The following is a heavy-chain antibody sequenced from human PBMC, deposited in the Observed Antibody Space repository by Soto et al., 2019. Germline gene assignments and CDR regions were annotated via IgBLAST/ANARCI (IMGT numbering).Heavy chain of an antibody. V-gene: IGHV1-18*04. D-gene: IGHD3-10*01. J-gene: IGHJ4*02. Sequence: GASVKVSCKASGYTFTGYYMHWVRQAPGQGLEWMGWISAYNGNTNYAQKLQGRVTMTTDTSTSTAYMELRSLRSDDTAVYYCARGRSLWGAPVDYWGQGTLVTVSS. CDR1: GYTFTGYY. CDR2: ISAYNGNT. CDR3: ARGRSLWGAPVDY.